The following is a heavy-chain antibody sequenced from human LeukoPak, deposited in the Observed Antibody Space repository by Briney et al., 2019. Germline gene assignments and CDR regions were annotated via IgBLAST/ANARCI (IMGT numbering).Heavy chain of an antibody. Sequence: RASVKVSCKASGYTFTSYGISWVRQAPGQGLEWMGWISAYNGNTNYAHSLQGRVTMTTDTSTSTAYMELRSLSSDDTAVYYCARDHYYDSSGYYGRDYWGQGTLVTVSP. CDR2: ISAYNGNT. CDR3: ARDHYYDSSGYYGRDY. D-gene: IGHD3-22*01. J-gene: IGHJ4*02. CDR1: GYTFTSYG. V-gene: IGHV1-18*01.